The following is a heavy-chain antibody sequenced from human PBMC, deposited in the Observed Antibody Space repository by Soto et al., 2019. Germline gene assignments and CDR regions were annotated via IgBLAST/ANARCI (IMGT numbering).Heavy chain of an antibody. Sequence: ASVKVSSKASGYTFTSYAMNWVRQAPGQGLEWMGWINTNTGNPTYAQGFTGRFVFSLDTSVSTAYLQICSLKAEDTAVYYCAREQDDILTGYYVPHNWFDPRGQGTLVTVSS. CDR3: AREQDDILTGYYVPHNWFDP. CDR1: GYTFTSYA. CDR2: INTNTGNP. V-gene: IGHV7-4-1*01. J-gene: IGHJ5*02. D-gene: IGHD3-9*01.